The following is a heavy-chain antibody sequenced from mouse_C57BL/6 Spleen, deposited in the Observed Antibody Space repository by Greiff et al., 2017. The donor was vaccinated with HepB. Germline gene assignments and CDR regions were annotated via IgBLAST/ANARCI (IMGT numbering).Heavy chain of an antibody. CDR1: GFTFSSYG. J-gene: IGHJ3*01. V-gene: IGHV5-6*01. CDR3: ARYDGSSSAWFAY. D-gene: IGHD1-1*01. Sequence: EVQVVESGGDLVKPGGSLKLSCAASGFTFSSYGMSWVRQTPDQRLEWVATISSGGSYTYYPDSVKGRFTISRDNAKNTLYLQMSSLKSEDTAMYYGARYDGSSSAWFAYWGQGTLVTVSA. CDR2: ISSGGSYT.